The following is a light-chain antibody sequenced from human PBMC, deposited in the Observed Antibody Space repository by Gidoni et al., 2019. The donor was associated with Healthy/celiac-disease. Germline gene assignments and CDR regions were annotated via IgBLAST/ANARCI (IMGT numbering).Light chain of an antibody. V-gene: IGKV3-11*01. Sequence: EIVLTQSQATLSLSPGERATLSCRASQSVSSYLAWYQHNPGQAPRLLIYDASNRATGIPARFSGSGSGTDFTLTISSLEPEDFAVYYCQQRSNWPPLTFGGGTKVEIK. CDR3: QQRSNWPPLT. CDR1: QSVSSY. CDR2: DAS. J-gene: IGKJ4*01.